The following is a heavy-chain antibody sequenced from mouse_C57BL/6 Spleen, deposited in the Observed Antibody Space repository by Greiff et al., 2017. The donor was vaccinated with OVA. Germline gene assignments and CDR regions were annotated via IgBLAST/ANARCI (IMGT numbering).Heavy chain of an antibody. Sequence: VQLKESGPGLVQPSQSLSITCTVSGFSLTSYGVHWVRQSPGKGLEWLGVIWSGGSTDYNAAFISRLSISKDNSKSQVFFKMNSLQADDTAIYYCAREGRRGYAMDYWGQGTSVTVSS. CDR3: AREGRRGYAMDY. CDR2: IWSGGST. CDR1: GFSLTSYG. J-gene: IGHJ4*01. V-gene: IGHV2-2*01.